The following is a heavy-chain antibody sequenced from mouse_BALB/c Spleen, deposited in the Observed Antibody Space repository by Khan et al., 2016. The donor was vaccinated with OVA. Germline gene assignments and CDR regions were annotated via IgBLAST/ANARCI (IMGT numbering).Heavy chain of an antibody. J-gene: IGHJ3*01. V-gene: IGHV1-52*01. CDR1: GYTFTSYW. CDR2: INPSDSES. CDR3: ARREKYGYEPSWFAY. Sequence: QVQLQQSGAELVRPGASVKLPCKASGYTFTSYWMNWVRQRPRQGLEWIGKINPSDSESHYNEMFKDKATLTVDKSSGTAYIQLSSLTSADSAVFYCARREKYGYEPSWFAYWGQGTLVTVSA. D-gene: IGHD2-2*01.